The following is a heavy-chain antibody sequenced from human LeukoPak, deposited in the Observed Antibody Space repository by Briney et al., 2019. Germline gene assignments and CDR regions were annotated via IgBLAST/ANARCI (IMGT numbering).Heavy chain of an antibody. D-gene: IGHD2-15*01. Sequence: GGSLRLSCAASGFTFSSYGMHWVRQAPGKGLEWGAVISYDGSNKYYADSVKGRFTISRDNSKNTLYLQMNSLRAEDTAVYYCAKVRGVVAATHYYYYGMDVWGQGTTVTVSS. CDR2: ISYDGSNK. V-gene: IGHV3-30*18. CDR3: AKVRGVVAATHYYYYGMDV. J-gene: IGHJ6*02. CDR1: GFTFSSYG.